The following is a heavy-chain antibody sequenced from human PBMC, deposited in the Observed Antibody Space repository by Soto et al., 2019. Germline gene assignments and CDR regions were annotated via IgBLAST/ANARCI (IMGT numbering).Heavy chain of an antibody. Sequence: QVQLQESGPGLVKPSETLSLTCTVSGGSISNYYWSWIRQPAGKGLEWIGRIYNSGNTQYNPSLKSRVTMSLDTSKNQFSLKLSSVTAADTAVYYCARDGSDSYGMDVWGQGTTVTVSS. J-gene: IGHJ6*02. D-gene: IGHD3-22*01. CDR1: GGSISNYY. V-gene: IGHV4-4*07. CDR2: IYNSGNT. CDR3: ARDGSDSYGMDV.